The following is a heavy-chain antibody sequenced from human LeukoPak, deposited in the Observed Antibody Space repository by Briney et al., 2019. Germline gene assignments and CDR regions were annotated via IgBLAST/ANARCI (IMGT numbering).Heavy chain of an antibody. CDR1: GYTFTAYY. D-gene: IGHD5-12*01. CDR2: INPNSGGT. V-gene: IGHV1-2*02. CDR3: ARGRGYSGYDFLAGDY. Sequence: ASVKVSCKASGYTFTAYYMHWVRPAPGQGLEWMGWINPNSGGTNYAQKFQGRVTMTRDTSISTAYMELNRLRSDDTAVYYCARGRGYSGYDFLAGDYWGQGTLVTVSS. J-gene: IGHJ4*02.